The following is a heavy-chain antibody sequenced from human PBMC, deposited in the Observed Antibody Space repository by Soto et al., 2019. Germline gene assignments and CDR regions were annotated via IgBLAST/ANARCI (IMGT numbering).Heavy chain of an antibody. J-gene: IGHJ5*01. Sequence: EVQLLESGGGLVQPGGSLRLSCAASGFTFSSYAMSWVRQAPGKGLECVSAISTTGGGTYYADSVKGRFTISRDNSKNKLYLQMDSLRAEDTAVYYCAKASPAGITRPTWSDYWGHGTLVTVSA. CDR1: GFTFSSYA. D-gene: IGHD1-20*01. CDR2: ISTTGGGT. V-gene: IGHV3-23*01. CDR3: AKASPAGITRPTWSDY.